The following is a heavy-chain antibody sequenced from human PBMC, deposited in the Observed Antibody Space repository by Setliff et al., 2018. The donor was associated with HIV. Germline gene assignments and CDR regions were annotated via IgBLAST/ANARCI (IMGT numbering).Heavy chain of an antibody. J-gene: IGHJ6*02. CDR3: ARGSGGYCSGGSCYFGFGLAL. CDR1: GGTFSSYS. V-gene: IGHV1-69*13. CDR2: IIPIFNTA. D-gene: IGHD2-15*01. Sequence: ASVKVSCKASGGTFSSYSITWVRRAPGQGLEWMGGIIPIFNTANYAQKFQGRVTITADESTSTAYMELSSLGSEDTAVYYCARGSGGYCSGGSCYFGFGLALWGQGTTVTVSS.